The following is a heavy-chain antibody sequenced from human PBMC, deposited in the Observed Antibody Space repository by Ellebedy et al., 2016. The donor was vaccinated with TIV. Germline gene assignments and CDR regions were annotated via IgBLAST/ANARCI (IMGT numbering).Heavy chain of an antibody. CDR3: ARDLRWDGSGSYTYYYYYGMDV. CDR1: GYNFISYY. V-gene: IGHV1-46*01. CDR2: INPNSGYT. D-gene: IGHD3-10*01. J-gene: IGHJ6*02. Sequence: AASVKVSCKASGYNFISYYMHWARQAPGQGLEWMGIINPNSGYTSYPQKSQDRVTLTRDTSTSTVYMELSSLRSEDTAVYYCARDLRWDGSGSYTYYYYYGMDVWGQGTTVTVSS.